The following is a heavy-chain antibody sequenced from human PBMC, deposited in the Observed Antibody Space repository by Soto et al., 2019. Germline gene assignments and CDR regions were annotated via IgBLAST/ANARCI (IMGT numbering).Heavy chain of an antibody. D-gene: IGHD2-21*01. CDR2: IFYSGST. V-gene: IGHV4-39*01. CDR3: ARQPTTGDTDLWFDP. CDR1: CGSISTSRSY. Sequence: SETLSLTCNVSCGSISTSRSYWAWIRQPPGKGLEWLANIFYSGSTYYNPSLASRVTVSVDTSKNEFSLKLRSVTAADTAVYYCARQPTTGDTDLWFDPWGQGTLVTVSS. J-gene: IGHJ5*02.